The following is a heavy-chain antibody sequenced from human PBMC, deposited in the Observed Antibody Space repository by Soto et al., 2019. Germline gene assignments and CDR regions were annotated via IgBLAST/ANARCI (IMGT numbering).Heavy chain of an antibody. CDR1: GFTSCRYG. J-gene: IGHJ5*01. CDR2: ISSTTSYV. V-gene: IGHV3-21*01. Sequence: SLSLSWASSGFTSCRYGLNWVRQAPVKGLEWVSSISSTTSYVYYEDSVKGRFSISRDNAKKILYLEMYALRSEDTAVYYCARDPSEGRVGNWFESWGQGTLDSVTS. D-gene: IGHD2-2*01. CDR3: ARDPSEGRVGNWFES.